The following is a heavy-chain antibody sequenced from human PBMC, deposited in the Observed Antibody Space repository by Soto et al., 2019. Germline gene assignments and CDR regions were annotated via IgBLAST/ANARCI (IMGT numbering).Heavy chain of an antibody. V-gene: IGHV3-74*01. D-gene: IGHD3-3*01. Sequence: EVQLVESGGGLVQPGGSLRLSCAASGFTFSSYWMHWVRQAPGKGLVWVSRSNSDGSSTSYAESVKGRFTISRDNAKNTLYLQMNSLRAEDTAVYYCASGMGYEAFDYWGQGTLVTVSS. CDR2: SNSDGSST. CDR1: GFTFSSYW. CDR3: ASGMGYEAFDY. J-gene: IGHJ4*02.